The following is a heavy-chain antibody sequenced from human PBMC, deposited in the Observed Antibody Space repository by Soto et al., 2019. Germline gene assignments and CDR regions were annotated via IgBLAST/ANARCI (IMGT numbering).Heavy chain of an antibody. CDR1: GFTFSTYA. CDR3: XXXXXXXXSLDY. CDR2: ISGSGDST. Sequence: EVQLLESGGGLVQPGGSLRLSCAASGFTFSTYAMXXXXXXXXXXLEGVSGISGSGDSTYYADSVKGRFTVSRDNXXXXXXXXXXXXXXXXXXXXXXXXXXXXXXSLDYWGQGTLVTVSS. V-gene: IGHV3-23*01. J-gene: IGHJ4*02.